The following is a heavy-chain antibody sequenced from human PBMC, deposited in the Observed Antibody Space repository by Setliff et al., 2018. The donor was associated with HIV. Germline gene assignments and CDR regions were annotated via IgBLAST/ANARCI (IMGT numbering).Heavy chain of an antibody. D-gene: IGHD6-19*01. CDR1: GGNFRSYG. CDR3: ARNPEMAALNYFYYYMDV. CDR2: IIPMSGVP. Sequence: SVKVSWKASGGNFRSYGISWVRQAPGQGLEWMGGIIPMSGVPKYAQKFQGRVTITADKSTSTAYMELSSLRSEDTAVYYCARNPEMAALNYFYYYMDVWGKGTTVTVSS. J-gene: IGHJ6*03. V-gene: IGHV1-69*10.